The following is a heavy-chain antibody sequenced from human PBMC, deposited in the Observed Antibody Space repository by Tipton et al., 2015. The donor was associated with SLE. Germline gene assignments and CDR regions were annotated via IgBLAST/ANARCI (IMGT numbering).Heavy chain of an antibody. CDR2: IYYSGST. CDR1: GGSISSSSYY. D-gene: IGHD6-19*01. CDR3: ARRGIALAGRPSFDP. V-gene: IGHV4-39*01. Sequence: TLSLTCTVSGGSISSSSYYWGWIRQPPGKGLEWIGSIYYSGSTYYNPSLKSRVTISVDTSKNQFSLKLSSVTAADTAVYYCARRGIALAGRPSFDPWGQGTLVTVSS. J-gene: IGHJ5*02.